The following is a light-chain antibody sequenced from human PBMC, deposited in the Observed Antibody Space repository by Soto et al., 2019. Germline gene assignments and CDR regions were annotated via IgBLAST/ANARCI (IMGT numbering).Light chain of an antibody. Sequence: EIVLTQSPGTLSLSPGERATLSCRASQSVSSSYLAWYQQKPGQAPRLLIYGASSRATGIPDRFSGSGSGTSFTLTTSRLEREDLAVYSCQKYGSSPYTFGQGTKLEIK. CDR3: QKYGSSPYT. V-gene: IGKV3-20*01. J-gene: IGKJ2*01. CDR2: GAS. CDR1: QSVSSSY.